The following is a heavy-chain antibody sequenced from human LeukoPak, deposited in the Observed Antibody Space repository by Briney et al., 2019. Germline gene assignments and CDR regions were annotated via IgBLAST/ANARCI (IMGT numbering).Heavy chain of an antibody. D-gene: IGHD1-20*01. CDR3: ARALTGEIDY. Sequence: KSSETLSLTCTVSGGSISSSSYYWGWLRQPPGKGLEWIASIYYSGCTYYNPSLKSRVTISVDTSKNQFSLKLSSVTAADTAVYYCARALTGEIDYWGQGTLVSVSS. V-gene: IGHV4-39*01. CDR1: GGSISSSSYY. CDR2: IYYSGCT. J-gene: IGHJ4*02.